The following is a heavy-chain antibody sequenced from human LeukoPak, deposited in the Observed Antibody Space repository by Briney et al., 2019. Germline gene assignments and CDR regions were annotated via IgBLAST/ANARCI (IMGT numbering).Heavy chain of an antibody. J-gene: IGHJ4*02. CDR1: GVSISSSGHY. V-gene: IGHV4-61*02. D-gene: IGHD3-3*01. Sequence: SETLSLTCTVSGVSISSSGHYWSWIRQSAGMGLEWNGRIYPTGSTNYNPSLKSRVTISDDTSKNQFSLYLSSVTAADTAVYYCASGFWSGYYNLWGQGTLVTVSS. CDR2: IYPTGST. CDR3: ASGFWSGYYNL.